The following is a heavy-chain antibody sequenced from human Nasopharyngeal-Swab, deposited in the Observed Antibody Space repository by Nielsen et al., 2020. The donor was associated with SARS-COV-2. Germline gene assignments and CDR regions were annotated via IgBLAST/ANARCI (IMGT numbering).Heavy chain of an antibody. D-gene: IGHD6-13*01. Sequence: WVRQAPGQGLEWMGCISQYDTYKNYAQKFQGRLTMTTDTSTNIPDMELRSLRSDDTGLYHCARHSGDRWYSAMDFWGQGTTVTVSS. CDR3: ARHSGDRWYSAMDF. J-gene: IGHJ6*02. CDR2: ISQYDTYK. V-gene: IGHV1-18*01.